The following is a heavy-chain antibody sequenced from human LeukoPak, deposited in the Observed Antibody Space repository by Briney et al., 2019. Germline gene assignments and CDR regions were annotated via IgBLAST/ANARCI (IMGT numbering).Heavy chain of an antibody. V-gene: IGHV3-74*01. J-gene: IGHJ4*02. D-gene: IGHD6-13*01. CDR2: INSDGSST. CDR3: ARDDRIAAAGADY. CDR1: GFTFSSYW. Sequence: PGGSLRLSCAASGFTFSSYWMHWVRQAPGKGLVWVSRINSDGSSTSYADSVKGRFTISRDNAKNTLYPQMNSLRAEDTAVYYCARDDRIAAAGADYWGQGTLVTVSS.